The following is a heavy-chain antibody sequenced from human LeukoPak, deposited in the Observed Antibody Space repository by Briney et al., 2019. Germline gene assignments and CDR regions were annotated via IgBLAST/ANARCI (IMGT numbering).Heavy chain of an antibody. D-gene: IGHD3-9*01. J-gene: IGHJ3*02. V-gene: IGHV4-61*05. Sequence: SETLSLTCTVSGGSISSSNYYWGWVRQPPGKGLEWIGYIYYSGSTNYNPSLKSRVTISVDTSKNQFSLKLSSVTAADTAVYYCARGHPTAVLRYFDLVDAFDIWGQGTMVTVSS. CDR3: ARGHPTAVLRYFDLVDAFDI. CDR1: GGSISSSNYY. CDR2: IYYSGST.